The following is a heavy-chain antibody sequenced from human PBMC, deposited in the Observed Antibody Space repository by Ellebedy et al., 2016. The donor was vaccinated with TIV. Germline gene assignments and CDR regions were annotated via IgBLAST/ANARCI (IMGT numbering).Heavy chain of an antibody. V-gene: IGHV3-48*01. Sequence: GGSLRLSCAASGFTFSGYSMNRVRKTPGKGLELISYITNSSSSISYSDSVTGRFTISRDNGKNSLFLQMDSLRVEDTAVYYCARGTGPTHWRIDYWGQGTLVTVSS. CDR1: GFTFSGYS. D-gene: IGHD1-1*01. CDR3: ARGTGPTHWRIDY. J-gene: IGHJ4*02. CDR2: ITNSSSSI.